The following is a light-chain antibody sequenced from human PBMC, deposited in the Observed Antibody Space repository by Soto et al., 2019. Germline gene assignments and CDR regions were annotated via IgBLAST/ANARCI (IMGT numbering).Light chain of an antibody. CDR3: SSYTSTSTLYG. CDR1: SSDIGGYNY. CDR2: DVS. V-gene: IGLV2-14*03. J-gene: IGLJ1*01. Sequence: QSALTQPASVSGSPGQSITISCTGTSSDIGGYNYVSWYQQLPGKVPKLIIYDVSNRPSGVSDPFSGSKSGNAASLTISVLQAEAEADYHCSSYTSTSTLYGFRTGTKVTVL.